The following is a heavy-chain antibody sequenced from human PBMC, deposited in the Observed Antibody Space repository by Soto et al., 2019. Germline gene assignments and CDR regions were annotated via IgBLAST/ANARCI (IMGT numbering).Heavy chain of an antibody. V-gene: IGHV1-69*08. Sequence: VQLVQSGAEVKKPGSSVKVSCKASGGTFSSYTISWVRQAPGQGLEWMGRIIPILGIANYAQKFQGRVTITADKSTSTAYMELSSLRSEDTAVYYCARDAGYCSGGSCYSPYYYYGMDVWGQGTTVTVSS. CDR2: IIPILGIA. CDR3: ARDAGYCSGGSCYSPYYYYGMDV. D-gene: IGHD2-15*01. CDR1: GGTFSSYT. J-gene: IGHJ6*02.